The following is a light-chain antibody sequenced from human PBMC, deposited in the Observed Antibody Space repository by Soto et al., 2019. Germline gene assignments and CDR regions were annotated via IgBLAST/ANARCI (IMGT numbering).Light chain of an antibody. CDR2: GAS. V-gene: IGKV3-20*01. Sequence: EIGLTPSPATLSSSPGETATRSCRASQYVGSRLAWYQHKPGQAPRLLIYGASNRATGIPARFSGSGSGTDFTLTISSLEPEYFAVYYCQQYGSPPWTFGQGTKVDIK. J-gene: IGKJ1*01. CDR1: QYVGSR. CDR3: QQYGSPPWT.